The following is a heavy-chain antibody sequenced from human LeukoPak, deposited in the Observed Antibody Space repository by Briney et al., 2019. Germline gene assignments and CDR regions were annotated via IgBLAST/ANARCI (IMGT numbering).Heavy chain of an antibody. Sequence: PGGSLRLSCAASGFTFSNYWMSWVRQAPGKGLEWVANIKFDGSDKFYVDSVKGRFTISRDNAKNLLYLQMNSLRAEDTAVYYCARDLAWGQGTLVTVSS. V-gene: IGHV3-7*01. CDR2: IKFDGSDK. CDR1: GFTFSNYW. CDR3: ARDLA. J-gene: IGHJ5*02.